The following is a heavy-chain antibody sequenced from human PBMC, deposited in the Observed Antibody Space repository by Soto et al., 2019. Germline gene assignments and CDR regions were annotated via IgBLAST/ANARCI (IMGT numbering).Heavy chain of an antibody. D-gene: IGHD5-18*01. V-gene: IGHV2-70*04. J-gene: IGHJ4*02. CDR1: GFSLSTTGMR. CDR3: ARTIAYSYGAYYFDY. Sequence: SGPTLVNPTQTLTLTCTFSGFSLSTTGMRVSWIRQPPGKALEWLARIDWDDDKFYSTSPKTSLTISKDTSKNQVVLTMTNMDPVDTATYFCARTIAYSYGAYYFDYWGQGTLVTVSS. CDR2: IDWDDDK.